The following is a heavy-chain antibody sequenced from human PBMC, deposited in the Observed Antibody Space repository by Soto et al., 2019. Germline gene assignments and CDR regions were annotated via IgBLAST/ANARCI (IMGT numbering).Heavy chain of an antibody. CDR3: ARRILVVSANWFDP. J-gene: IGHJ5*02. D-gene: IGHD3-22*01. CDR1: GFTFSTYW. V-gene: IGHV3-7*01. Sequence: GGSLRLSCAASGFTFSTYWKSWVRQAPGKGLEWVANIKQDGSEKYYVDSVKGRFTISRDNAKNSLYLQMNSLRAEDTAVYYCARRILVVSANWFDPWGQGTLVTVSS. CDR2: IKQDGSEK.